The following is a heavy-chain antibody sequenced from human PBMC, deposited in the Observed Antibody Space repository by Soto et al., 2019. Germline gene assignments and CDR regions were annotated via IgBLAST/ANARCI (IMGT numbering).Heavy chain of an antibody. V-gene: IGHV3-9*01. CDR1: GFTFDDYA. CDR2: ISWNSGSI. CDR3: AKDIYYGSGSKNMDV. Sequence: GGSLRLSCAASGFTFDDYAMHWVRQAPGKGLEWVSGISWNSGSIGYADSVKGRFTISRDNAKNSLYLQMNSLRAEDTALYYCAKDIYYGSGSKNMDVWGKGTTVTVSS. D-gene: IGHD3-10*01. J-gene: IGHJ6*03.